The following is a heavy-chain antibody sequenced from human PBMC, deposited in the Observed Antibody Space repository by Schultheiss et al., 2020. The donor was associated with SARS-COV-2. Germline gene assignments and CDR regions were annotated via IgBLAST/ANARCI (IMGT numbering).Heavy chain of an antibody. CDR3: ARRGWQLGGFGWFDP. Sequence: SETLSLTCTVSGGSISSNSYYWGWIRQPPGKGLEWIGSIYYSGSTYYNPSLKSRVTISVDTSKNQFSLKLSSVTAADTAVYYCARRGWQLGGFGWFDPWGQGTLVTVSS. J-gene: IGHJ5*02. CDR1: GGSISSNSYY. D-gene: IGHD6-6*01. CDR2: IYYSGST. V-gene: IGHV4-39*01.